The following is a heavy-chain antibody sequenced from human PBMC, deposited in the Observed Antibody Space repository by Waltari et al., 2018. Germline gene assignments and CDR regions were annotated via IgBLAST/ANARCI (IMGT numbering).Heavy chain of an antibody. V-gene: IGHV1-8*01. CDR3: ARGRDYDFWSGYYNWYFDL. CDR1: GYTFTSYD. Sequence: QVQLVQSGAEVKKPGASVKVSCKASGYTFTSYDINWVRQATGQGLEWMGWKNPNSGNTGYAQKFQGRVTMTRNTSISTVYMELSSLRSEDTAVYYCARGRDYDFWSGYYNWYFDLWGRGTLVTVSS. CDR2: KNPNSGNT. D-gene: IGHD3-3*01. J-gene: IGHJ2*01.